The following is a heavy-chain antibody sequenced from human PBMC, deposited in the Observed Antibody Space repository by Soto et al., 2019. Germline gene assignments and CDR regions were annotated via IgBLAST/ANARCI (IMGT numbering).Heavy chain of an antibody. V-gene: IGHV1-18*01. CDR1: GYIFVNYG. J-gene: IGHJ6*04. D-gene: IGHD3-16*01. Sequence: QVQLVQSGDEVKKPGASVKVSCKASGYIFVNYGIAWVRQAPGQGLEWMGVISPYTGNTHSATKVQGRLTMTTDTSTRTAYRDLGSLTADDTALYYWVMGDNYVTPTTQDSWGKVTTVTVSS. CDR3: VMGDNYVTPTTQDS. CDR2: ISPYTGNT.